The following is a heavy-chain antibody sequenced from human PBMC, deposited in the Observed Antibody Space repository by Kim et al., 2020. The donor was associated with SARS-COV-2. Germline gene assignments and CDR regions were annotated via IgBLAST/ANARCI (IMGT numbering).Heavy chain of an antibody. Sequence: SVKVSCKASGGTFSSYAISWVRQAPGQGLEWMGGIIPIFGTANYAQKFQGRVTITADESTSTAYMELSSLRSEDTAVYYCASELVGAMPRAYFDYWGQGTLVTVSS. CDR3: ASELVGAMPRAYFDY. J-gene: IGHJ4*02. V-gene: IGHV1-69*13. CDR2: IIPIFGTA. CDR1: GGTFSSYA. D-gene: IGHD1-26*01.